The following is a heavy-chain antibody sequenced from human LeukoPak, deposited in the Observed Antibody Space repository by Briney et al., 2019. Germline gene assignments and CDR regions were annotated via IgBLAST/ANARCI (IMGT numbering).Heavy chain of an antibody. CDR1: GFTFSSYD. CDR2: IGTAGDT. D-gene: IGHD4-11*01. CDR3: ARQTTVGGLDY. Sequence: PGGSLRLSCAASGFTFSSYDMHWVRQATGKGLEWVSAIGTAGDTYYPGSVKGRFTISRENAKNSLYLRMNSLRAGDTAVYYCARQTTVGGLDYWGQGTLVTVSS. J-gene: IGHJ4*02. V-gene: IGHV3-13*01.